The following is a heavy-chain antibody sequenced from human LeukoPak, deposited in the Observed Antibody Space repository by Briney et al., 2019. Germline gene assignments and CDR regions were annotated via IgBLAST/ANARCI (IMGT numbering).Heavy chain of an antibody. D-gene: IGHD2-15*01. Sequence: GASVKVSCKASGYTFTGYYMHWVRQAPGQGLEWMGWINPNSGGTNYAQKFQGRVTMTRDTSISTAYMELSRLRSDDTAVYYCARAPYSCSGGSCYSLRFFDYWGQGTLVTVSS. CDR2: INPNSGGT. CDR1: GYTFTGYY. CDR3: ARAPYSCSGGSCYSLRFFDY. J-gene: IGHJ4*02. V-gene: IGHV1-2*02.